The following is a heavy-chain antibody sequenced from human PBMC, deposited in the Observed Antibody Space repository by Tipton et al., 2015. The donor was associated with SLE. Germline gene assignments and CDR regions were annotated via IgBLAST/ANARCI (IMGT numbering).Heavy chain of an antibody. D-gene: IGHD6-19*01. Sequence: GSLRLSCAASGFTFSSYAMSWVRQAPGKGLEWVSVIGGGGASTYYADSVKGRFTISRDNSKNTLYLQMNSLRAEDTAVYYCAKEWYSSGWSAAWGQGTLVTVSS. CDR3: AKEWYSSGWSAA. J-gene: IGHJ5*02. V-gene: IGHV3-23*01. CDR1: GFTFSSYA. CDR2: IGGGGAST.